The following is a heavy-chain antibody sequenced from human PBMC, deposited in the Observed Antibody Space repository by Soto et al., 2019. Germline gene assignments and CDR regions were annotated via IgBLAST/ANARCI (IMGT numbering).Heavy chain of an antibody. CDR1: GGSFSGYY. Sequence: PSETLSLTCAVYGGSFSGYYWSWIRQPPGKGLEWIGEINHSGSTNYNPSLKGRVTISVDTSKNQFSLKLSSVTAADTAVYYCARAWAITMIVVARRWFDPWGQGTLVTVSS. J-gene: IGHJ5*02. CDR2: INHSGST. CDR3: ARAWAITMIVVARRWFDP. D-gene: IGHD3-22*01. V-gene: IGHV4-34*01.